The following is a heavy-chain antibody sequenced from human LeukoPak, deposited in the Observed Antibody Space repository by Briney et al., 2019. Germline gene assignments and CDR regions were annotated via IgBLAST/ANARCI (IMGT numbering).Heavy chain of an antibody. V-gene: IGHV3-23*01. Sequence: GGSLRLSCAASGFTFSSYAMSWVRQAPGKGLEWVSAISGSGGSTYYADSVKGRFTISRDNSKNTLYLQMNSLRAEDTAVCYCVRYCSSTSCSPYGMDVWGKGTTVTVSS. CDR3: VRYCSSTSCSPYGMDV. D-gene: IGHD2-2*01. J-gene: IGHJ6*04. CDR2: ISGSGGST. CDR1: GFTFSSYA.